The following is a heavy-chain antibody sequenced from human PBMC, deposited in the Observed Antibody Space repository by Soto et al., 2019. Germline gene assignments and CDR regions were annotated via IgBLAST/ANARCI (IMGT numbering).Heavy chain of an antibody. D-gene: IGHD6-13*01. V-gene: IGHV4-31*03. J-gene: IGHJ5*02. CDR3: SRVFSDSSSFFDP. CDR1: GGSISSGGYY. Sequence: SETLSLTCTVSGGSISSGGYYWSWIRQHPGKGLEWIGYIYYSGSTYYNPSLKSRVTISVDTSKNQFSLKLSSVTAADTAVYYCSRVFSDSSSFFDPWGQGTLVTVSS. CDR2: IYYSGST.